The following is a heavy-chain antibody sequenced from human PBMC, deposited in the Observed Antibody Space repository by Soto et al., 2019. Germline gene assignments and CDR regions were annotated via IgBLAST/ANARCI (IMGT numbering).Heavy chain of an antibody. J-gene: IGHJ6*02. CDR3: ARDRIPTGMHV. CDR1: GFTVSSNY. Sequence: EVQLVESGGGLVQPGGSLRLSCAASGFTVSSNYMSWVRQAPGKGLEWVSVIYSGGSTYYADSVKGRFTISRDNSKNTRYLQMNSLRAGDTAVYYCARDRIPTGMHVWGQGTTVTVSS. V-gene: IGHV3-66*01. CDR2: IYSGGST.